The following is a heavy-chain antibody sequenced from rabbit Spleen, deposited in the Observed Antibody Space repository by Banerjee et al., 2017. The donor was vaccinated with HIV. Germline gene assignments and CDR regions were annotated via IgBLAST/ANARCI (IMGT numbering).Heavy chain of an antibody. CDR2: IAPVFGIT. D-gene: IGHD4-1*01. V-gene: IGHV1S7*01. CDR3: ARDLAGVIGWNFNL. J-gene: IGHJ4*01. Sequence: QLEESGGGLVKPGGTLTLTCKASGFTLSNYYMNWVRQAPGKGLEWIGYIAPVFGITYYANWVNGRFSISRENAQNTVFLQMTSLTAADTATYFCARDLAGVIGWNFNLWGPGTLVTVS. CDR1: GFTLSNYY.